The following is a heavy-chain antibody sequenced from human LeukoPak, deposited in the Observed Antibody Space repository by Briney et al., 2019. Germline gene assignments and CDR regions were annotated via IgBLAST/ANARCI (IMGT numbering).Heavy chain of an antibody. CDR3: AKAYSSGYPHLAAFDI. Sequence: GRSLRLSCAASGFTFSSYGMHWVRQAPGKGLERVAVISYDGSNKYYADSVKGRFTISRDNSKNTLYLQMNSLRAEDTAVYYCAKAYSSGYPHLAAFDIWGQGTMVTVSS. CDR1: GFTFSSYG. V-gene: IGHV3-30*18. CDR2: ISYDGSNK. D-gene: IGHD3-22*01. J-gene: IGHJ3*02.